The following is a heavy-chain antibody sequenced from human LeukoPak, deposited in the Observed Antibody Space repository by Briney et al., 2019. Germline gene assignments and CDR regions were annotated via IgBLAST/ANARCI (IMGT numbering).Heavy chain of an antibody. CDR2: ISAYNGNT. CDR1: GGTFTSYG. V-gene: IGHV1-18*01. J-gene: IGHJ4*02. D-gene: IGHD6-13*01. Sequence: ASVKVSCKASGGTFTSYGISWVRQAPGQGLEWMGWISAYNGNTNYAQKLQGRVTMTTDTSTSTAYMELRSLRSDDTAVYYCAREDIREQQLAPDYWGQGTLVTVSS. CDR3: AREDIREQQLAPDY.